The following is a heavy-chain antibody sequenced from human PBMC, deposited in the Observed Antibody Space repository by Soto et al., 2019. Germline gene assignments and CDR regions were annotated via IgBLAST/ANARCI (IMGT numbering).Heavy chain of an antibody. Sequence: ELQLVESGGGLVQPGGSLKLSCAASGFTFSGSAIHWVRQASGKGLEWVGLIRSKANNYATTYAASVKGRFTISRDDSKNTASLQMNSLQAEDTDGYYCTRQHQWLFRSDAFAILGQGTRVTVSS. V-gene: IGHV3-73*01. CDR1: GFTFSGSA. J-gene: IGHJ3*02. D-gene: IGHD3-22*01. CDR2: IRSKANNYAT. CDR3: TRQHQWLFRSDAFAI.